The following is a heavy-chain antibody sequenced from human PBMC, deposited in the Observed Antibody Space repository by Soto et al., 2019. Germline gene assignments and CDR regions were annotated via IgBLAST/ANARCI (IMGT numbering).Heavy chain of an antibody. V-gene: IGHV5-51*01. CDR2: IFPGESDA. J-gene: IGHJ4*02. Sequence: PEESLKMSCKGSGLSFPAHWIGWVRQKPGKGLEWLGIIFPGESDARYSPSFRAQVTLSVDKSITTAYLQWSNLKASDSAMYYCGPRLYHTSCYRYLVHWGQEASVTTSS. D-gene: IGHD2-2*01. CDR3: GPRLYHTSCYRYLVH. CDR1: GLSFPAHW.